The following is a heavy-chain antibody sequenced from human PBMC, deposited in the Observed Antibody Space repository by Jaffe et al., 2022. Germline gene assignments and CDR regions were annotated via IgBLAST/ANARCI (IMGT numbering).Heavy chain of an antibody. CDR2: FDVEYGER. V-gene: IGHV1-24*01. J-gene: IGHJ2*01. Sequence: QVQLVQSGAEVKKPGASVQVSCQVSGSTLTEFTLHWVRQAPGKGLEWMASFDVEYGERVYAQKFQGRLTMTEDTSTDTAYMELRRLKSEDTAMYFCATASVLSLDVGVVVTDPNYYFALWGRGTLVTVSS. CDR3: ATASVLSLDVGVVVTDPNYYFAL. CDR1: GSTLTEFT. D-gene: IGHD2-21*02.